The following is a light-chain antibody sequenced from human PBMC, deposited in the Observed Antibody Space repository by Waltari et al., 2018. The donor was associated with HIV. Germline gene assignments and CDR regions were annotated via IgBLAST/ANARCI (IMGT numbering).Light chain of an antibody. CDR1: SLRSYY. J-gene: IGLJ3*02. CDR3: NSRDSSGNHR. V-gene: IGLV3-19*01. Sequence: SSELTQDPAVSVALGQTVRITCQGDSLRSYYASWYQQKPGQAPVLVIYGKNNRPSGIPDRFSGSSSGNTASLTITGAQAEDEADYDCNSRDSSGNHRFGGGTKLTVL. CDR2: GKN.